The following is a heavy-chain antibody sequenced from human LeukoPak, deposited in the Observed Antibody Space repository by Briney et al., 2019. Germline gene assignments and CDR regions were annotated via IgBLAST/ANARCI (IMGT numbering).Heavy chain of an antibody. D-gene: IGHD7-27*01. CDR1: GVSFSSYY. V-gene: IGHV4-59*01. CDR3: ARVRTGDIDY. Sequence: SETLSLTCTVSGVSFSSYYWSWIRQPPGKGLEWIGYIYYTGSTNYNPSLKSRVTISVDTSKNQFSLKLSSVTAADTAVYYCARVRTGDIDYWGQGTLVTVSS. CDR2: IYYTGST. J-gene: IGHJ4*02.